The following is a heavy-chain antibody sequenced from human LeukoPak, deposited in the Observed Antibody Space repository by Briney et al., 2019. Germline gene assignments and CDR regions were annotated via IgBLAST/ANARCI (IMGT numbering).Heavy chain of an antibody. CDR1: GFTLTSYG. J-gene: IGHJ4*02. CDR3: ARSGSGYFDY. V-gene: IGHV3-21*01. CDR2: ISSSSSYI. Sequence: KPGGSLRLSCAASGFTLTSYGMHWDRQAPGQALDWVSSISSSSSYIYYADSVKGRFTISRDNAKNSMYLQMNSLRAEDTAVYYCARSGSGYFDYWGQGSLVTVSS.